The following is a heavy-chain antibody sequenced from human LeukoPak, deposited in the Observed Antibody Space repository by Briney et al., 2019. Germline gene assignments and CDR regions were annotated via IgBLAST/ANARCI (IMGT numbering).Heavy chain of an antibody. J-gene: IGHJ6*04. CDR3: ARDSGSWAALRNLPNPMDV. Sequence: GGSLRLSCAASGFTFSTSWMSWVRQAPGKGLEWVSSISSSSSYIYYADSVKGRFTISRDNAKNSLYLQMNSLRAEDTAVYYCARDSGSWAALRNLPNPMDVWGKGTTVTVSS. D-gene: IGHD1-14*01. V-gene: IGHV3-21*01. CDR1: GFTFSTSW. CDR2: ISSSSSYI.